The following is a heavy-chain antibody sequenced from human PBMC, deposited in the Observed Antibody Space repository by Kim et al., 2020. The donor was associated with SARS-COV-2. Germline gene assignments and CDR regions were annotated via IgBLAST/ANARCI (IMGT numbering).Heavy chain of an antibody. D-gene: IGHD3-10*01. J-gene: IGHJ3*02. V-gene: IGHV3-23*01. Sequence: KGRFTISRDNSNNTLYLQMNGLRAEDTAVYYCAKGYYYGSGSLYDAFDIWGQGTMVTVSS. CDR3: AKGYYYGSGSLYDAFDI.